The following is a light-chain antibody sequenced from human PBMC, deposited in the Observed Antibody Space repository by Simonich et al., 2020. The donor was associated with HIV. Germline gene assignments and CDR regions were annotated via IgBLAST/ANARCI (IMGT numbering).Light chain of an antibody. CDR2: DVT. CDR1: SSDIGGYDY. CDR3: NSYTSSSTWV. Sequence: SALTQPRSVSGSPGQSVTISCTGTSSDIGGYDYVSWYQQHPGKAPKLMIYDVTKRPSGVSNRFSGSKSGNTASLTISGLQAEDEADYYCNSYTSSSTWVFGGGTKLTVL. V-gene: IGLV2-11*01. J-gene: IGLJ3*02.